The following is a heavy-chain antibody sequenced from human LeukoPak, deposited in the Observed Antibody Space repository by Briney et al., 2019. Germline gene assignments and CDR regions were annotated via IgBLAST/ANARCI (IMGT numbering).Heavy chain of an antibody. CDR2: ITSSTGYI. CDR3: ARLGDYYGSGSYFGWFDT. V-gene: IGHV3-21*01. J-gene: IGHJ5*02. Sequence: GGSLRLTCAASGFTFSSYCMNWVRQAPGKGLEWVSSITSSTGYIYYADSVKGRFTISRDNAKNSLYLQMNSLRAEDTAVYYCARLGDYYGSGSYFGWFDTWGQGTLVTVSS. D-gene: IGHD3-10*01. CDR1: GFTFSSYC.